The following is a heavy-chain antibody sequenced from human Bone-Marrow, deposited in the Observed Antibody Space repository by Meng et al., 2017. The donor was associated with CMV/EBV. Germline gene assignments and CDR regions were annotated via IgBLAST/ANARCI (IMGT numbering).Heavy chain of an antibody. V-gene: IGHV4-39*01. CDR2: IYYSGST. CDR1: GGSISSSSYY. CDR3: ARHEGADIVVVPAAPPFDY. D-gene: IGHD2-2*01. Sequence: GSLRLSCTVSGGSISSSSYYWGWIRQPPGKGLEWIGSIYYSGSTYYNPSLKSRVTISVDTSKNQFSLKLSSVTAADTAVDYCARHEGADIVVVPAAPPFDYWGQGTLVTVSS. J-gene: IGHJ4*02.